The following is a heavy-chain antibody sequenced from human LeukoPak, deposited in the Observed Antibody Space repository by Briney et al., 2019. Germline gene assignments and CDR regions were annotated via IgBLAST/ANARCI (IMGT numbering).Heavy chain of an antibody. CDR1: GYTFTGYY. D-gene: IGHD5-24*01. Sequence: GASVKVSCKASGYTFTGYYMHWVRQAPGQVLEWMGWINPNSGGTDYQGRVTMTRDTSISTAHMELNRLRSDDTAVYYCARERTGAWGWLQSTVLDYWGQGTLVTVSS. CDR2: INPNSGGT. J-gene: IGHJ4*02. CDR3: ARERTGAWGWLQSTVLDY. V-gene: IGHV1-2*02.